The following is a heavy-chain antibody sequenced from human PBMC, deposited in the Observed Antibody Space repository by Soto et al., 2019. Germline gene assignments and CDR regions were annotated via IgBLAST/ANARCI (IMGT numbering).Heavy chain of an antibody. CDR2: IYYSGST. J-gene: IGHJ4*02. CDR1: GGSISSSSYY. V-gene: IGHV4-39*01. D-gene: IGHD6-19*01. Sequence: SEALSVTCTVSGGSISSSSYYWGWILQPPGKGLEWIGSIYYSGSTYYNPSLKSRVTISVDTSKNQFSLKLSSVTAADTAVYYCARRGSSGWYGGFDYWGQGTLVTVSS. CDR3: ARRGSSGWYGGFDY.